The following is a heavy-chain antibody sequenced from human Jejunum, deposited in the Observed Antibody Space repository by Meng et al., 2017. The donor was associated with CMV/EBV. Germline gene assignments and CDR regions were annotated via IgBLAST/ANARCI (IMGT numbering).Heavy chain of an antibody. Sequence: SCAASGFTFSTYGMHWVRQAPGKGLEWVAVVSYDGGTQYYADSVKGRFTVSRDNSKNTLYLQMNSLRAEDTAMYYCARNARGSGYWGQGTLVTVSS. D-gene: IGHD3-10*01. CDR2: VSYDGGTQ. CDR1: GFTFSTYG. CDR3: ARNARGSGY. V-gene: IGHV3-30*12. J-gene: IGHJ4*02.